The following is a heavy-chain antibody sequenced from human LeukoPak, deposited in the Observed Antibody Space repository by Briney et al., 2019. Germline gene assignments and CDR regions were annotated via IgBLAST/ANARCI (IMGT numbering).Heavy chain of an antibody. CDR1: GVSISSNY. Sequence: SGTLSLSCTVSGVSISSNYLSWIRQPPGKGLEWIGYIYYSGSTNYNPSLKSRVTISVDTSKNQFSLKLSSVTAADPAVYYCAREVYYYYHMDVWGKGTTVTVSS. J-gene: IGHJ6*03. V-gene: IGHV4-59*01. CDR3: AREVYYYYHMDV. CDR2: IYYSGST.